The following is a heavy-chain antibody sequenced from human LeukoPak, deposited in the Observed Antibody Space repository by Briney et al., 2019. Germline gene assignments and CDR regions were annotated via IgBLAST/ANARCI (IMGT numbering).Heavy chain of an antibody. D-gene: IGHD2/OR15-2a*01. J-gene: IGHJ6*04. Sequence: GGSLRLSCAASGFTFSSYSMNWVRQAPGKGLEWVSSISSSSSYIYYADSVKGRFTISRDNAKNSLNLQMNSLRAEDTAVYYCARAVNPPAYFVFMDVWGKGTTVTVSS. CDR1: GFTFSSYS. CDR3: ARAVNPPAYFVFMDV. V-gene: IGHV3-21*01. CDR2: ISSSSSYI.